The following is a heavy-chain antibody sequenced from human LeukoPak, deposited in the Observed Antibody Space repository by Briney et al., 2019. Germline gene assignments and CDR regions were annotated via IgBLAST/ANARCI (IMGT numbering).Heavy chain of an antibody. D-gene: IGHD6-19*01. CDR2: ISYDGGNK. J-gene: IGHJ4*02. Sequence: GGSLRLSCAASGFTFSSYAMHWVRQAPGKGLEWVAVISYDGGNKYYADSVKGRFTISRDNSKNTLYLQMNSLRAEDTAVYYCARDTRPVARDFDYWGQGTLVTVSS. V-gene: IGHV3-30-3*01. CDR3: ARDTRPVARDFDY. CDR1: GFTFSSYA.